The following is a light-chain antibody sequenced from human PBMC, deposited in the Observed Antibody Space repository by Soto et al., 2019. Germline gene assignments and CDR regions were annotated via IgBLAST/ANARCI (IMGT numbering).Light chain of an antibody. V-gene: IGKV3D-15*01. CDR2: GAS. CDR1: QNVGRD. Sequence: EIVMTQSPASLSVSPGKRATLSCRAAQNVGRDLAWYQQKPGQAPRLLIYGASTRATGIPARFTGSGSGTEFTLTISSLQSEDSAVYHCQQYINWPLTFGGGTKVEIK. CDR3: QQYINWPLT. J-gene: IGKJ4*01.